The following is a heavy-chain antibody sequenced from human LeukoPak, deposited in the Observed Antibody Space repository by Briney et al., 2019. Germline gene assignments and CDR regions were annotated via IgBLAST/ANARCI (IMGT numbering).Heavy chain of an antibody. J-gene: IGHJ4*02. V-gene: IGHV1-2*02. CDR2: INPNSGGT. CDR1: GYTFTGYY. CDR3: ARASYYYGSESYYNDY. D-gene: IGHD3-10*01. Sequence: RASVKVSCKASGYTFTGYYMHWVRQAPGQGLEWMGWINPNSGGTNYAQKFQGRVTMTRDTSISTAYMELSRLRSDDTAVYYCARASYYYGSESYYNDYWGQGTLVTVSS.